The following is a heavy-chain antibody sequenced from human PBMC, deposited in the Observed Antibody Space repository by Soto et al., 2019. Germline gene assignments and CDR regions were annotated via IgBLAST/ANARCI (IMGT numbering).Heavy chain of an antibody. CDR2: IKSKTAGGTT. V-gene: IGHV3-15*01. J-gene: IGHJ4*02. CDR3: TTDAGHGPLPLFSS. D-gene: IGHD1-26*01. CDR1: GFTFTNAW. Sequence: GGSLRLSCAASGFTFTNAWMGWVRQTPGKGLKWVGRIKSKTAGGTTDYAAPVEGRFTISRDDSKNTLYLQMNSLKTDDTAVYYCTTDAGHGPLPLFSSWGQGSLVTVSS.